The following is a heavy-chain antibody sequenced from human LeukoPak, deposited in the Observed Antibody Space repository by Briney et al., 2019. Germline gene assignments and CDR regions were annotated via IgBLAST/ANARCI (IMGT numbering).Heavy chain of an antibody. J-gene: IGHJ4*02. D-gene: IGHD2-21*02. CDR1: GGSISGHY. CDR3: APFAYCGPGCWYYFDF. V-gene: IGHV4-4*09. Sequence: PSETLSLTCSVSGGSISGHYWSWVRQPPGKELEWIGYIFITGNTIYNPSLSSRVTMSLDTSKNQFSLKLSSVTAADTAVYYCAPFAYCGPGCWYYFDFCGRGMLVTVSS. CDR2: IFITGNT.